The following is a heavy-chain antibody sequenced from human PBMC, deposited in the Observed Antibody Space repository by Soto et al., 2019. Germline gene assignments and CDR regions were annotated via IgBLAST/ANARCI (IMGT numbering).Heavy chain of an antibody. D-gene: IGHD1-26*01. V-gene: IGHV1-18*01. CDR2: ISPYNGNT. J-gene: IGHJ5*02. Sequence: QVQLVQSGAEVKEPGASVKVSCKASGYTFTSYTISWVRQAPGQGLEWMGRISPYNGNTNYAQKLQDRVTMTTDTSTSIAYMELRSLRSDDTAVYYCARVVGALGHWFDPWGQGTLVTVSS. CDR1: GYTFTSYT. CDR3: ARVVGALGHWFDP.